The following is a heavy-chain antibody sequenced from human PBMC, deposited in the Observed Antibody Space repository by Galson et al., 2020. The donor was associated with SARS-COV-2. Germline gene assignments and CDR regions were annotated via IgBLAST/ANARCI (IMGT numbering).Heavy chain of an antibody. Sequence: SETLSLTCTVSGGSISSSSYYWGWIRQPPGKGLEWIGSIYYSGSTYYNPSLKSRVTISVDTSKNQFSLKLSSVTAADTAVYYCFGDYVPDLDYWGQGTLVTVSS. J-gene: IGHJ4*02. V-gene: IGHV4-39*07. D-gene: IGHD4-17*01. CDR2: IYYSGST. CDR3: FGDYVPDLDY. CDR1: GGSISSSSYY.